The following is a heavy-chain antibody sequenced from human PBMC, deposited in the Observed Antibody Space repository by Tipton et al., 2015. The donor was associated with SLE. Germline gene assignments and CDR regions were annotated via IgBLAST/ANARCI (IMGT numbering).Heavy chain of an antibody. CDR3: SRVGYCSGGSFLYWSFDL. D-gene: IGHD2-15*01. CDR1: GFTVSSNY. CDR2: IYSGGST. J-gene: IGHJ2*01. Sequence: QLVQSGGGLVQPGGSLRLSCAASGFTVSSNYMSWVHQDPGKGLEWVSVIYSGGSTYYADYVKGRFTISRDNSKNTLYLQMNSLRAEDTAVYYCSRVGYCSGGSFLYWSFDLWGRGTLVTVSS. V-gene: IGHV3-53*04.